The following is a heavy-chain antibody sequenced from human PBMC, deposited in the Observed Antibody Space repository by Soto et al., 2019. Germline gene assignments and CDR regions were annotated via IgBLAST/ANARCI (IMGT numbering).Heavy chain of an antibody. CDR3: ARRPTATAS. Sequence: GGSLRLSCAASGFTFSTHAGACVRQSPGKGLEWVSSISASGGGTWYADSVKGRFTISRDNSKNTLYLQMNSLRAEDTAVYYCARRPTATASWGQGTLVTVSS. J-gene: IGHJ5*02. V-gene: IGHV3-23*01. CDR2: ISASGGGT. CDR1: GFTFSTHA. D-gene: IGHD1-1*01.